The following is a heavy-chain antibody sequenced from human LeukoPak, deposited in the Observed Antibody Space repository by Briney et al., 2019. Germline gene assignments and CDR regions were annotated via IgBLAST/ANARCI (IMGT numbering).Heavy chain of an antibody. Sequence: SETLSLTCAVYGGSFSDYYWTWIRQPPGKGLEWIGEITHSGSTNYNPSLKSRVSISVDTSNNQFSLNPRYVTAADTAVYYCARGPRIVPADDGYYYMDVWGKGTTVTVSS. CDR1: GGSFSDYY. V-gene: IGHV4-34*01. D-gene: IGHD2-2*01. CDR2: ITHSGST. CDR3: ARGPRIVPADDGYYYMDV. J-gene: IGHJ6*03.